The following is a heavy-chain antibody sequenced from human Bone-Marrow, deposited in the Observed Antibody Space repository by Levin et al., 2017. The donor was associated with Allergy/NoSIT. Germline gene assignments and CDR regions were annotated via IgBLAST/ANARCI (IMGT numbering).Heavy chain of an antibody. CDR1: GFTFSSYS. D-gene: IGHD3-9*01. CDR2: ISSSSSYI. Sequence: PGESLKISCAASGFTFSSYSMNWVRQAPGKGLEWVSSISSSSSYIYYADSVKGRFTISRDNAKNSLYLQMNSLRAEDTAVYYCARDEAVSYFDWLFFDYWGQGTLVTVSS. V-gene: IGHV3-21*01. J-gene: IGHJ4*02. CDR3: ARDEAVSYFDWLFFDY.